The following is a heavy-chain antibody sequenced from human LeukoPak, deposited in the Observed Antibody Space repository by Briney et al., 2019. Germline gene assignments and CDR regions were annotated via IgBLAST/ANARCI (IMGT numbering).Heavy chain of an antibody. J-gene: IGHJ6*03. D-gene: IGHD3-10*01. CDR2: IKQDGSEK. CDR1: GFTFSSYW. V-gene: IGHV3-7*01. CDR3: ARDLGGSGSCYGYYYMDV. Sequence: GGSLRLSCAASGFTFSSYWMSWVRQAPGKGLEWVANIKQDGSEKYYVDSVKGRFTISRDNSKNTLYLQMNSLRAEDTAVYYCARDLGGSGSCYGYYYMDVWGKGTTVTISS.